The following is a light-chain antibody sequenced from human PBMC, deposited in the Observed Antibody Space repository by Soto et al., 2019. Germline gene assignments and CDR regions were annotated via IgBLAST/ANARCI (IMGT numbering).Light chain of an antibody. J-gene: IGLJ1*01. CDR3: SSYTRTTAYV. V-gene: IGLV2-14*03. CDR1: SSDIGGYNY. CDR2: DVI. Sequence: QSALTQPASVSGSPGQSITISCTGTSSDIGGYNYVAWYQQYPGKAPKLIIYDVINRPSGVSHRFSGSKSGNTASLTISGLQAEDEADYYCSSYTRTTAYVFGTGTKVTVL.